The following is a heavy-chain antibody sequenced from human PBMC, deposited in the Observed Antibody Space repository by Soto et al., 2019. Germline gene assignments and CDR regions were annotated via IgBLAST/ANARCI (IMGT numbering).Heavy chain of an antibody. CDR3: AREGDPKTYYYGSGRDSWFDP. V-gene: IGHV1-18*01. CDR2: ISAYNGNT. CDR1: GYTFTSYG. Sequence: GASVKVSCKASGYTFTSYGISWVRQAPGQGLEWMGWISAYNGNTNYAQKLQGRVTMTTDTSTSTAYMELRSLRSDDTAVYYCAREGDPKTYYYGSGRDSWFDPWGQGTLVTVSS. J-gene: IGHJ5*02. D-gene: IGHD3-10*01.